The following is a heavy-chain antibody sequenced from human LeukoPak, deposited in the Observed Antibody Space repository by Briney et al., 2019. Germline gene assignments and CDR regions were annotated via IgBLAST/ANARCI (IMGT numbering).Heavy chain of an antibody. CDR3: ARVSTTIAAAGSFDY. D-gene: IGHD6-13*01. V-gene: IGHV3-20*04. J-gene: IGHJ4*02. CDR1: GFTFDGYG. CDR2: INWNGGST. Sequence: GGSLRLSCAASGFTFDGYGMTWVRHAPGKGLEWVSGINWNGGSTGYADSVKGRFTISRDNAKNSLYLQMNSLRAQDTAFYYCARVSTTIAAAGSFDYWGQGTLVIVSS.